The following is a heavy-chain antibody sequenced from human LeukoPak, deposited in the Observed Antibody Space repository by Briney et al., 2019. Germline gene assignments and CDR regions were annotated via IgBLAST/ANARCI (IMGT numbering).Heavy chain of an antibody. CDR1: ADSLTSGRLC. CDR2: SYGSTRT. V-gene: IGHV4-61*09. D-gene: IGHD4-17*01. Sequence: SQTLSLTSAASADSLTSGRLCWGWIRQPPGQGLEWIGHSYGSTRTTYNRSLECRVTMYGDTAKYQFCLKFDSVTAAETAVSLCPQCMSELDYGEYAYYYHMGVWDKGPTVTVSS. CDR3: PQCMSELDYGEYAYYYHMGV. J-gene: IGHJ6*04.